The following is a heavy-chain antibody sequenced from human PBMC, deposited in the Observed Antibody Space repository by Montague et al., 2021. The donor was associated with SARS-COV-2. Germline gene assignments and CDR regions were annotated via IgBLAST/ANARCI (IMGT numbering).Heavy chain of an antibody. Sequence: SETLSLTCAVYGGSFGVHYWSWVRQPPGKGLEWIWGINRSGSTNFNPSLKSRFTISVDTSKNQFSLKLTSVTAADTAVYFCAGGFTSWSGAGYWSQGTLVTVSS. J-gene: IGHJ1*01. CDR3: AGGFTSWSGAGY. V-gene: IGHV4-34*01. CDR2: INRSGST. D-gene: IGHD3-10*01. CDR1: GGSFGVHY.